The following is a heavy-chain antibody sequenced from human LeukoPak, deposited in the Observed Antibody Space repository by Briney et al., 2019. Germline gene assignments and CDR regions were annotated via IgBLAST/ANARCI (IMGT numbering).Heavy chain of an antibody. CDR1: GFTFSSYA. CDR2: IGGSGSRT. J-gene: IGHJ4*02. Sequence: PGGSLRLSCAASGFTFSSYAMSWVRQAPGKSLEWVSGIGGSGSRTYYADSVKGRFTISRDNSKNTLYLQMNSLRAEDTAVYYCARDETSGGYYHYWGQGTLVTVSS. CDR3: ARDETSGGYYHY. V-gene: IGHV3-23*01. D-gene: IGHD3-22*01.